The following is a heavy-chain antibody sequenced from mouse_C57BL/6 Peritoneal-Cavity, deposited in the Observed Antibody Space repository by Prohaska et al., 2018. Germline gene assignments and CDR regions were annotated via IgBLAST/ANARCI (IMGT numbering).Heavy chain of an antibody. V-gene: IGHV11-2*01. D-gene: IGHD2-1*01. CDR3: MRYGNYWYFDV. Sequence: EVQLLETGGGLVQPGGSRGLSCEGSGFTFSGFWMSWVRQTPGKTLEWIGEIYSDGSAINYAPSIKDRFTIFRDNDKSTLYLQMSNVRSEDTATYFCMRYGNYWYFDVWGTGTTVTVSS. CDR2: IYSDGSAI. CDR1: GFTFSGFW. J-gene: IGHJ1*03.